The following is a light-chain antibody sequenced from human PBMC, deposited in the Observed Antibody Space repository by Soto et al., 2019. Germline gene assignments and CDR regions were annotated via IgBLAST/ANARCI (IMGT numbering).Light chain of an antibody. CDR1: QSVNDY. CDR2: AAS. CDR3: QQSFSTPYI. Sequence: DCQVTQSPSSLSASVGDTVTITCRASQSVNDYLNWYQQRPGKAPRLLIYAASTLHSGVPSRFSGSGFGTDFSLTITSLQPEDFATYYCQQSFSTPYIFGQGTKVDIK. V-gene: IGKV1-39*01. J-gene: IGKJ2*01.